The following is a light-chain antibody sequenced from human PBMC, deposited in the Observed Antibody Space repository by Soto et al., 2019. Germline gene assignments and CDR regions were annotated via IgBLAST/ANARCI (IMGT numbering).Light chain of an antibody. Sequence: QSALTQPPSASGSPGQSVTISCTGNSSDVGGYNYVSWYQQHPGKAPKLMIYGVSKRPSGVPDRFSGSKSGNTASLTVSGLQAEDEADYYCSSYAGSNTYVVFGGGTKLTVL. CDR1: SSDVGGYNY. J-gene: IGLJ2*01. CDR2: GVS. CDR3: SSYAGSNTYVV. V-gene: IGLV2-8*01.